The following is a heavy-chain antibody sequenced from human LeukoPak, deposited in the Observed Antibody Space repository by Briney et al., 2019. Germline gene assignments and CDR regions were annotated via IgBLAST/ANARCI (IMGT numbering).Heavy chain of an antibody. J-gene: IGHJ6*02. Sequence: GGSLRLSCAASGFMFSSNWMSWVRLAPGKGLEWVAVISYDGSNKYYADSVKGRFTISRDNSKNTLYLQMNSLRAEDTAVYYCARVNYDYVWGSYRGLNYYYGMDVWGQGTTVTVSS. CDR2: ISYDGSNK. CDR3: ARVNYDYVWGSYRGLNYYYGMDV. CDR1: GFMFSSNW. D-gene: IGHD3-16*02. V-gene: IGHV3-30-3*01.